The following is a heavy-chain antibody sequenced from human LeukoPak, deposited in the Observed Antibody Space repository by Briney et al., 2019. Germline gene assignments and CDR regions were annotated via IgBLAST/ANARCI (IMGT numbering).Heavy chain of an antibody. V-gene: IGHV3-74*01. D-gene: IGHD1-26*01. CDR2: INGDGSST. CDR3: ARDRGSTEFDY. CDR1: GFTLSSNW. Sequence: PGGSLRLSCAASGFTLSSNWMHWVRQAPGKGLVWVSRINGDGSSTSYADSVKGRFTISRDNAKNTLYLQMNSLRAEDTAVYYCARDRGSTEFDYWGQGILVTVSS. J-gene: IGHJ4*02.